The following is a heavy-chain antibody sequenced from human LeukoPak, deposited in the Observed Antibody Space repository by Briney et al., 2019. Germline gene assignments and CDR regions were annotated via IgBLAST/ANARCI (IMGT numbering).Heavy chain of an antibody. V-gene: IGHV3-21*01. Sequence: TGGSLTLSCAASGFTFSSYTMNWVRQAPGKGLEWVSSISSRSSYIYYADSVKGRFTISRDNAKNSLHLQMNSLRAEDTAVYYCARDGGRIAMYYFDSWGQGTLVTVSS. J-gene: IGHJ4*02. CDR1: GFTFSSYT. D-gene: IGHD3-16*01. CDR3: ARDGGRIAMYYFDS. CDR2: ISSRSSYI.